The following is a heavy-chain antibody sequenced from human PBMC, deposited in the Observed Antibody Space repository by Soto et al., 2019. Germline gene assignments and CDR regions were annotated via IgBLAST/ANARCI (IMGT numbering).Heavy chain of an antibody. CDR2: ISGSGGST. CDR3: AKDVPTTTDYYYYGMDV. CDR1: GFTFSSYA. V-gene: IGHV3-23*01. J-gene: IGHJ6*02. Sequence: GGSLRLSCAASGFTFSSYAMSWVRQAPGKGLEWVSAISGSGGSTYYADSVKGRFTISRDNSKNTLYLQMNSLRAEDTAVYYCAKDVPTTTDYYYYGMDVWGQGTTVTVSS. D-gene: IGHD1-26*01.